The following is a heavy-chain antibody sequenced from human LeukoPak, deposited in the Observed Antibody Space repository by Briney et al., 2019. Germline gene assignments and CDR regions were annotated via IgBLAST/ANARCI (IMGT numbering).Heavy chain of an antibody. CDR3: AKGAGPPWFDP. D-gene: IGHD6-19*01. Sequence: SETLSLTCPVSGDSISSGAYYWSWIRQPAGKGLEWIGRISTDGSTNYNPSLNSRVTMSVDASNNHFSLKLNSVTAADTAVYYCAKGAGPPWFDPWGQGTLVTVSS. J-gene: IGHJ5*02. CDR1: GDSISSGAYY. CDR2: ISTDGST. V-gene: IGHV4-61*02.